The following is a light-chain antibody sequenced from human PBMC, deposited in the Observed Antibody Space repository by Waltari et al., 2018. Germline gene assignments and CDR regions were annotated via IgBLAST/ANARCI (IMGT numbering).Light chain of an antibody. Sequence: ETVMTQPATLSVSPGERVTLSCRTSQRVSSKLAWYQQKRGQAPRLLIYGASTRVSDVPDRFSGSGSGTEFSLTISSLRSEDLAVYFCQQYHGWPLITFGQGTRLEIK. J-gene: IGKJ5*01. CDR3: QQYHGWPLIT. CDR1: QRVSSK. V-gene: IGKV3-15*01. CDR2: GAS.